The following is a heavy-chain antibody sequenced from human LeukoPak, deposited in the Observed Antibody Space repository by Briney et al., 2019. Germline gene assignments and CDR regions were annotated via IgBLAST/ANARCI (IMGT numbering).Heavy chain of an antibody. CDR3: ARALNDYGDYVFDY. J-gene: IGHJ4*02. CDR1: GFTFSSYA. V-gene: IGHV3-21*01. CDR2: ISSSSSYI. Sequence: GGSLRLSCAASGFTFSSYAMSWVRQAPGKGLEWVSSISSSSSYIYYADSVKGRFTISRDNAENSLYLQMNSLRAEDTAVYYCARALNDYGDYVFDYWGQGTLVTVSS. D-gene: IGHD4-17*01.